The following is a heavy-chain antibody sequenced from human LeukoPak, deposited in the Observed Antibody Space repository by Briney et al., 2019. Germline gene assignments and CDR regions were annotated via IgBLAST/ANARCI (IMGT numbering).Heavy chain of an antibody. CDR3: AKAIGVVVAATFDY. CDR2: IRYYGSNK. CDR1: GFTFSSYG. J-gene: IGHJ4*02. V-gene: IGHV3-30*02. Sequence: GGSLRLSCAASGFTFSSYGMHWVRQPPGKGLEWVAFIRYYGSNKYYADSVKGRFTISRDNSKNTLYLQMNSLRAEDTAVYYCAKAIGVVVAATFDYWGQGTLVTVSS. D-gene: IGHD2-15*01.